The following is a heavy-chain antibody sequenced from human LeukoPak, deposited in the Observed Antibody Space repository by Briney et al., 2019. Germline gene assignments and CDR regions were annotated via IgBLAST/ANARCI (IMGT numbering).Heavy chain of an antibody. CDR1: RFTFSSYA. CDR2: ISYDGSNK. CDR3: AKGGGGGYNWNYSYYYGMDV. Sequence: GGSLRLSCAASRFTFSSYAMHWVRQAPGKGLEWVAVISYDGSNKYYADSVKGRFTISRDNSKNTLNLQMNSLRAEDTAVYYCAKGGGGGYNWNYSYYYGMDVWGQGTTVTVSS. D-gene: IGHD1-7*01. V-gene: IGHV3-30-3*01. J-gene: IGHJ6*02.